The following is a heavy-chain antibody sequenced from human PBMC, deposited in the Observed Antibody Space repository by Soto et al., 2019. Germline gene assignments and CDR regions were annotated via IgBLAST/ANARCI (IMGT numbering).Heavy chain of an antibody. CDR2: ISYDGSNK. V-gene: IGHV3-30*18. D-gene: IGHD3-3*01. Sequence: QVQLVESGGGVVQPGRSLRLSCAASGFTFSSYGMHWVRQAPGKGLEWVAVISYDGSNKYYADSVKGRFTISRDNSKNTLYLQMNSLRAEDTAVYYCAKAQYGFWSGYYRSFYYYGMDVW. J-gene: IGHJ6*01. CDR3: AKAQYGFWSGYYRSFYYYGMDV. CDR1: GFTFSSYG.